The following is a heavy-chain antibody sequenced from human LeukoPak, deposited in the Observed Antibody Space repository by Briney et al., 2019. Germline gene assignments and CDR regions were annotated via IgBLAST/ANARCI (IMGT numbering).Heavy chain of an antibody. D-gene: IGHD1-26*01. CDR2: IFYSGST. CDR3: ATYESGNYGRLDY. Sequence: PSETLSLACTVSGGSISSTSYYWGWIRQPPGKGLEWIGYIFYSGSTYYNPSLKSRVTISVDTSKNQSSLRLSSVTAADTAVYYCATYESGNYGRLDYWGQGILVTVSS. V-gene: IGHV4-39*01. J-gene: IGHJ4*02. CDR1: GGSISSTSYY.